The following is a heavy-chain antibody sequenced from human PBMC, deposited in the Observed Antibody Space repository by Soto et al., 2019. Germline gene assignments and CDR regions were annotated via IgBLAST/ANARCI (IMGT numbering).Heavy chain of an antibody. CDR2: IIPILGIA. Sequence: QVQLVQSGAEVKKPGSSVKVSCKASGGTFSSYTISWVRQAPGQGLEWMGRIIPILGIANYAQKFQGRVTITADKATSTADMELSSLRSEDTAVYYFAARITGKEGYWGKGTLVTVPS. J-gene: IGHJ4*02. CDR1: GGTFSSYT. V-gene: IGHV1-69*02. CDR3: AARITGKEGY. D-gene: IGHD1-20*01.